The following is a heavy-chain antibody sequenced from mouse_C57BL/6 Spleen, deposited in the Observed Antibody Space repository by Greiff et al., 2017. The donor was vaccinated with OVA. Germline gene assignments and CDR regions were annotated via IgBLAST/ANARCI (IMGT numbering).Heavy chain of an antibody. D-gene: IGHD3-2*02. J-gene: IGHJ4*01. CDR3: TRQLRGYAMDY. Sequence: VQLKQSGAELVRPGASVKLSCTASGFNIKDDYMHWVKQRPEQGLEWIGWIDPENGDTEYASKFQGKATITADTSSNTAYLQLSSLTSEDTAFYYCTRQLRGYAMDYWGQGTSVTVSS. CDR1: GFNIKDDY. V-gene: IGHV14-4*01. CDR2: IDPENGDT.